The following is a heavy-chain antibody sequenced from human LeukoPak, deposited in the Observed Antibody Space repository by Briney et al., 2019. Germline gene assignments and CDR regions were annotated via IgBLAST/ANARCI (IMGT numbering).Heavy chain of an antibody. CDR2: IIPILGIA. CDR3: ARVRLVPAASDWFDP. D-gene: IGHD2-2*01. Sequence: SVTVSCKASGGTFSSYAISWVRQAPGQGLEWMGRIIPILGIANYAQKFQGRVTITADKSTSTAYMELSSLRSEDTAVYYCARVRLVPAASDWFDPWGQGTLVTVSS. CDR1: GGTFSSYA. J-gene: IGHJ5*02. V-gene: IGHV1-69*04.